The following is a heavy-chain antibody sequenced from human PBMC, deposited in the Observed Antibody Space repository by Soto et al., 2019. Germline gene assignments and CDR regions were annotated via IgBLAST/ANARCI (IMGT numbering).Heavy chain of an antibody. J-gene: IGHJ4*02. CDR3: ARDPVRGDDYNFDF. V-gene: IGHV3-7*01. CDR1: GFMFSTYW. Sequence: GGSLRLSCAASGFMFSTYWMTWVRQAPGKGLECVANIRPDGSVKNYADSVKGRFTVSRDNAHNSLSLQMDSLRDDDTGVYYCARDPVRGDDYNFDFWGQGTQVTVSS. D-gene: IGHD3-10*01. CDR2: IRPDGSVK.